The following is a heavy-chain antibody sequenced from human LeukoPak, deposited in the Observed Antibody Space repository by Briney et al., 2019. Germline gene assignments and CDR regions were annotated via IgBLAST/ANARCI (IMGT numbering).Heavy chain of an antibody. CDR3: ARDAGYYYDSSGYYWGAYFQH. V-gene: IGHV1-2*02. J-gene: IGHJ1*01. CDR1: GYAFSAYY. D-gene: IGHD3-22*01. CDR2: LNPQTGDT. Sequence: GASVKVSCKASGYAFSAYYMHWVRQAPGQGLEWMGWLNPQTGDTHFAQKFQGRVTFTRDTSISTAYMAMSRLRSDDTAVYYCARDAGYYYDSSGYYWGAYFQHWGQGTLVTVSS.